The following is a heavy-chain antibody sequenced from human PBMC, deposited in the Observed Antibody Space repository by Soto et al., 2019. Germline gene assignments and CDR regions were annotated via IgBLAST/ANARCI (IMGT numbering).Heavy chain of an antibody. V-gene: IGHV1-18*01. CDR3: ARDRSNSVY. J-gene: IGHJ4*02. D-gene: IGHD2-15*01. CDR1: GYTFITYG. Sequence: QVPLVQSGAEVKKPGASVKVSCKASGYTFITYGVSWVRQAPGQGLEWMGWINVYSGDTNYAQDLQGRVTVTTDTSTSTVYMELRSLRSDDTAVYYCARDRSNSVYWGQGTLVTVSS. CDR2: INVYSGDT.